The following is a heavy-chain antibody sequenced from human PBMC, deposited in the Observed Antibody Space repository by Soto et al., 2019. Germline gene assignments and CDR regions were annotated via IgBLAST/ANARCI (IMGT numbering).Heavy chain of an antibody. D-gene: IGHD3-3*01. V-gene: IGHV5-51*01. J-gene: IGHJ4*02. Sequence: PGESLKISCKGSGYSFTSYWIVWVRQMPGKGLEWMGIIYPGDSDTRYSPSFQGQVTISADKSISTAYLQWSSLKASDTAMYYCARTYYDFWSGYPTEYYFDYWGQGTLVTVSS. CDR1: GYSFTSYW. CDR3: ARTYYDFWSGYPTEYYFDY. CDR2: IYPGDSDT.